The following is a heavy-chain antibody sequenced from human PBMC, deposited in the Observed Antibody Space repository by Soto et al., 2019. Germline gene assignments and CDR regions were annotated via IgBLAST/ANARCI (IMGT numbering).Heavy chain of an antibody. D-gene: IGHD3-3*01. CDR1: GGSISSSNW. CDR2: IYHSGST. CDR3: ARDKGKFYDFWSGSTSYYYYGMDV. V-gene: IGHV4-4*02. J-gene: IGHJ6*02. Sequence: SETLSLTCAVSGGSISSSNWWSWVRQPPGKGLEWIGEIYHSGSTNYNPSLKSRVTISVDKSKNQFSLKLSSVTAADTAVYYCARDKGKFYDFWSGSTSYYYYGMDVWGQGTTVT.